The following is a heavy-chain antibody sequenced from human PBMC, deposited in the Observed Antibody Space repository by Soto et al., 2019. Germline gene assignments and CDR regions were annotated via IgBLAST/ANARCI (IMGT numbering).Heavy chain of an antibody. CDR1: GGSISSYY. CDR3: ARSDIVVVPAATPLFYYYYYMDV. J-gene: IGHJ6*03. Sequence: PSETLSLTCTVSGGSISSYYWSWIRQPPGKGLEWIGYIYYSGSTNYNPSLKSRVTISVDTSKNQFSLKLSSVTAADTAVYYCARSDIVVVPAATPLFYYYYYMDVWGKGTTVTVSS. D-gene: IGHD2-2*01. V-gene: IGHV4-59*08. CDR2: IYYSGST.